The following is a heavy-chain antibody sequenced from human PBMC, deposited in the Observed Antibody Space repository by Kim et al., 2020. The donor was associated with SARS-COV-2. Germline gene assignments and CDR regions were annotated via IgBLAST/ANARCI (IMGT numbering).Heavy chain of an antibody. Sequence: YAPKYQGRVTMTRDTSTGTVYMELSSLRSEDTAVYYCARDRPENYGMDVWGQGTTVTVSS. J-gene: IGHJ6*02. CDR3: ARDRPENYGMDV. V-gene: IGHV1-46*01.